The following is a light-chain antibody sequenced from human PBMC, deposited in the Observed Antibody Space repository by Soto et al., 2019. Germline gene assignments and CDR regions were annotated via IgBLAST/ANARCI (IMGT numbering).Light chain of an antibody. CDR1: QSLLHRNGKTG. CDR3: MQSLQPPIT. Sequence: DIVMTQAPLSLSVTPGQPASISCKSTQSLLHRNGKTGLCWYLQKPGQAPQLLIHEVSNRFSGVPERFSGSGSGTDFTLKISRVEADDVGIYYCMQSLQPPITFGQGTRLEIK. V-gene: IGKV2D-29*01. CDR2: EVS. J-gene: IGKJ5*01.